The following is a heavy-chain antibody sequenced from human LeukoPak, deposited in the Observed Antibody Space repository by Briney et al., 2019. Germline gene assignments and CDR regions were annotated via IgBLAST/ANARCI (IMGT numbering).Heavy chain of an antibody. CDR1: GFTFDDYG. Sequence: GGSLRLSCAASGFTFDDYGMHWVRQAPGKGLEWVSGISWNSGSIGYADSVKGRFTISRDNAKSTLYLQMNSLRADDMALYYCTKASGYSSGAVDFWGQGTLVTVSS. CDR2: ISWNSGSI. V-gene: IGHV3-9*03. D-gene: IGHD5-18*01. J-gene: IGHJ4*02. CDR3: TKASGYSSGAVDF.